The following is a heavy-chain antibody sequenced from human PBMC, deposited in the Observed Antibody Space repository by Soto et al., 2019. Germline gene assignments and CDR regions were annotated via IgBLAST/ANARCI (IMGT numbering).Heavy chain of an antibody. CDR1: GFTFSSYS. D-gene: IGHD3-22*01. CDR2: ISSSSGTI. J-gene: IGHJ4*02. V-gene: IGHV3-48*02. Sequence: GGSLRLSCAASGFTFSSYSMNWVRQAPGKGLEWVSYISSSSGTIYYADSVKGRFTISRDIAKNSLYLQMNSLRDEDTAVYYCARAAYYYDSSGYYPGDYWGQGSLVTVSS. CDR3: ARAAYYYDSSGYYPGDY.